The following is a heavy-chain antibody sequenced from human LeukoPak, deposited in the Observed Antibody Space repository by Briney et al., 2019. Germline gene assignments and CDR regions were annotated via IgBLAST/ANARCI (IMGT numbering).Heavy chain of an antibody. D-gene: IGHD3-16*01. Sequence: ASVKVSCKASGYTFTSYDINWVRQATGQGLEWMGWMNPNSGNTGYAQKFQGRVTMTRNTSISTAYMELSSLRSEDTAVYYCARYSRRYGGVIGYWGQGTLDTVSS. CDR3: ARYSRRYGGVIGY. CDR1: GYTFTSYD. V-gene: IGHV1-8*01. J-gene: IGHJ4*02. CDR2: MNPNSGNT.